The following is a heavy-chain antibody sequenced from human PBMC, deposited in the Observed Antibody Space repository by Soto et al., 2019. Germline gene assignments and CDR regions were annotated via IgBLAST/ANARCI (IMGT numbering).Heavy chain of an antibody. J-gene: IGHJ4*02. CDR3: ARDLNYWSLLIGH. Sequence: GGSLRLSCTASGFSLSRYGLHWVRQAPGKGPEWVAGLWSDGIKTSYTDSVKGRFTISRDTSKNMLYLQMNSLGAEDTAVYYCARDLNYWSLLIGHWGQGTLVTVSS. CDR1: GFSLSRYG. V-gene: IGHV3-33*01. CDR2: LWSDGIKT. D-gene: IGHD2-8*02.